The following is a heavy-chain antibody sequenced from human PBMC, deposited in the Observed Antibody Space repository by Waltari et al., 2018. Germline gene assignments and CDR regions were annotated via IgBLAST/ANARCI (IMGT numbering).Heavy chain of an antibody. Sequence: QVQLVQSGAEVKKPGASVKVSCKVSGYTLTELSMHWVRQAPGKGLECMGGVGPEDGETGDAQKCQGRVTMTEDTSTDTAYMELSSLRSEDTAVYYCATPMYYDFWSGYYWWGQGTLVTVSS. CDR2: VGPEDGET. CDR1: GYTLTELS. J-gene: IGHJ4*02. D-gene: IGHD3-3*01. V-gene: IGHV1-24*01. CDR3: ATPMYYDFWSGYYW.